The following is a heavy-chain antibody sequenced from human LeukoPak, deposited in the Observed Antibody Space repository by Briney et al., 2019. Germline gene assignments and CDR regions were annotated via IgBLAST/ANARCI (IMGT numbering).Heavy chain of an antibody. V-gene: IGHV1-46*01. J-gene: IGHJ4*02. CDR3: ARALSGRDGYNLYDY. CDR1: GYTFTSYY. Sequence: ASVKVSCRASGYTFTSYYMHWVRQAPGQGLEWMGIINPSGGSTNYAQKFQGRVTMTRDMSTSTVDMELSSLRSEDTAVYYCARALSGRDGYNLYDYWGQGTLVTVSS. D-gene: IGHD5-24*01. CDR2: INPSGGST.